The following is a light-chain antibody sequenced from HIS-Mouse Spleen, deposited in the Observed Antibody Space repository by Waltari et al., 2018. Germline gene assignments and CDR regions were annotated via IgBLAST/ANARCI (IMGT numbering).Light chain of an antibody. CDR1: ALPKKY. CDR2: EDS. V-gene: IGLV3-10*01. CDR3: YSTDSSGNHRV. Sequence: SYELTQPPSVSVSPGQTARITCSGDALPKKYAYWYQQKSGQAPVLVIYEDSKRPSGRPGGFSGSSSGTMATLTSSGAQVEDEADYYCYSTDSSGNHRVFGGGTKLTVL. J-gene: IGLJ2*01.